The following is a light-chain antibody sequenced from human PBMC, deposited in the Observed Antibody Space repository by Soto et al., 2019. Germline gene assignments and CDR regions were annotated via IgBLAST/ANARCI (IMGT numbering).Light chain of an antibody. CDR3: QQSYSSPPA. V-gene: IGKV1-39*01. Sequence: DIQMTQSPSSLSASVGDRVTLTCRASQSISSFLNWYQQKPGKAPKLLIYAASSLQSGVPSRFSGSGSGTDFTLAISNMQPEDFSTYYCQQSYSSPPAFGQGTKVEI. CDR1: QSISSF. J-gene: IGKJ1*01. CDR2: AAS.